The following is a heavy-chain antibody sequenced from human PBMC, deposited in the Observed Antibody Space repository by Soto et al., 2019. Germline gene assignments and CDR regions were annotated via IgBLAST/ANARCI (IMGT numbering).Heavy chain of an antibody. V-gene: IGHV3-23*01. J-gene: IGHJ4*02. CDR3: AKENAGPFDY. CDR2: ISGSGGST. D-gene: IGHD2-8*01. CDR1: GFTFSNYA. Sequence: SGFTFSNYAMSWVRQAPGKGLEWVSTISGSGGSTYYVDSVKGRFTISRDNSKNTLYLQMNSLRAEDTAVYYCAKENAGPFDYWGQGTLVTVSS.